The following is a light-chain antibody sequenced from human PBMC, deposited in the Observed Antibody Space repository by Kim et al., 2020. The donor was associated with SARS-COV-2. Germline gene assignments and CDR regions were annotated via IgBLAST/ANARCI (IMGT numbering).Light chain of an antibody. V-gene: IGKV1-5*03. CDR3: QQYKSYSWT. J-gene: IGKJ1*01. CDR2: KSS. CDR1: QSISSW. Sequence: DIQMTQSPSTLSASVGDRVTITCRASQSISSWLAWYQHKPGKAPKLLIYKSSSLESGVPSRFSGSGSGIEFTLTISSLQPDDFATYYCQQYKSYSWTFGQGTKVDIK.